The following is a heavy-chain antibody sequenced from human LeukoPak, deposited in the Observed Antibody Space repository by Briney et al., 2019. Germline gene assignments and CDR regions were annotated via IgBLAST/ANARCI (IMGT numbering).Heavy chain of an antibody. J-gene: IGHJ6*03. CDR2: IIPIFGTA. Sequence: ASVKVSCKASGGTFSSYATSWVRQAPGQGLEWMGGIIPIFGTANYAQKFQGRVTITADESTSTAYMELSSLRPEDTAVYYCARGGNAARPRFGYYYYMDVWGKGTTVTVSS. D-gene: IGHD6-6*01. CDR1: GGTFSSYA. V-gene: IGHV1-69*13. CDR3: ARGGNAARPRFGYYYYMDV.